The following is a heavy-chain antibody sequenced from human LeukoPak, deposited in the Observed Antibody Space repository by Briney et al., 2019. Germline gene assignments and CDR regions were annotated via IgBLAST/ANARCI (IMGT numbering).Heavy chain of an antibody. CDR1: GFTFSSYG. Sequence: GGSLRLSCAASGFTFSSYGMSWVRQAPGKGLEWVAVISYDGSNKYYADSVKGRFTISRDNSKNTLYLQMNSLRAEDTAVYYCAKDRVVVVVAATLDYWGQGTLVTVFS. CDR2: ISYDGSNK. J-gene: IGHJ4*02. CDR3: AKDRVVVVVAATLDY. D-gene: IGHD2-15*01. V-gene: IGHV3-30*18.